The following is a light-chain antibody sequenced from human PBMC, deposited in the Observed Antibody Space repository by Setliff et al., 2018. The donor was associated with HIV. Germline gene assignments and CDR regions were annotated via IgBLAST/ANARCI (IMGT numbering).Light chain of an antibody. CDR1: SNDVGTYSY. J-gene: IGLJ1*01. CDR2: DVS. Sequence: QSALTQPRSVSGSPGQSVTTSCTGTSNDVGTYSYVSWYQQYPGKAPKVVISDVSKRPSGVPDRFSGSRSGTSASLAISGLQSEDEADYYCSAWDDSLNGLVLGIGTKVTVL. CDR3: SAWDDSLNGLV. V-gene: IGLV2-11*01.